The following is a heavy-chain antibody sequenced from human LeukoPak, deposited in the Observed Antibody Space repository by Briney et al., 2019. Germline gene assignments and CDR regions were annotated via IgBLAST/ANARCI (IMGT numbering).Heavy chain of an antibody. Sequence: GSLRLSCAASGTIFSNLWMIWVRQAPGKGLEWVGRIKSKYDGETTDYGVPVKGRFTISRDDSRNTLYLQMNSLKTEDTAVYYCTRPYCSGGSCHFDYWGQGTLVTVSS. V-gene: IGHV3-15*01. J-gene: IGHJ4*02. CDR2: IKSKYDGETT. CDR1: GTIFSNLW. CDR3: TRPYCSGGSCHFDY. D-gene: IGHD2-15*01.